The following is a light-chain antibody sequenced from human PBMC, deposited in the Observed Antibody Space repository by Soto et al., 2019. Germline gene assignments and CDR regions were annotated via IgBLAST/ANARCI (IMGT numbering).Light chain of an antibody. CDR3: SSFTSSDTDV. Sequence: QSALTQPASVSGSPGQSITISCTGTSSDVGFSNYIFWYQQHPGKAPKLIISDVSTRPSGVSNRFSGSKSANTASLTISGLQAEDEADYYCSSFTSSDTDVFGSGTKLTVL. J-gene: IGLJ1*01. V-gene: IGLV2-14*03. CDR1: SSDVGFSNY. CDR2: DVS.